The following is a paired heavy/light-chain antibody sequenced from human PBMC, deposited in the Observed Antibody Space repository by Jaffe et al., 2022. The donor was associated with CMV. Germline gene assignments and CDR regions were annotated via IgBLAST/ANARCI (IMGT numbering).Heavy chain of an antibody. Sequence: QVQLVQSGAEVKKPGASVKVSCKASGYTFTSYYIHWVRQAPGQGLEWMGIIYPSGVNTKYAQKLQGRVTMTRDMSTSTVNMELSSLTSEDTAVYYCATDGGSAGFDSWGQGTLVSVSS. CDR3: ATDGGSAGFDS. D-gene: IGHD6-19*01. CDR1: GYTFTSYY. V-gene: IGHV1-46*01. CDR2: IYPSGVNT. J-gene: IGHJ4*02.
Light chain of an antibody. J-gene: IGLJ2*01. CDR3: LLSYSGARV. Sequence: QAVVTQEPSLSVSPEGTVTLTCASSIGPVTSGHYPYWFQQKPGQAPTTLIYDTNNKHSWTPARFSGSLLGGKAALTLSGAQPEDEAEYYCLLSYSGARVFGGGTKLTVL. V-gene: IGLV7-46*01. CDR1: IGPVTSGHY. CDR2: DTN.